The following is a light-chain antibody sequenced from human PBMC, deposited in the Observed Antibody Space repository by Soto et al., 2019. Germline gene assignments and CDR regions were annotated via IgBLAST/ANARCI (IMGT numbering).Light chain of an antibody. V-gene: IGLV1-51*01. J-gene: IGLJ3*02. CDR1: SSNIGNNY. Sequence: QSVLTQPPSVSAAPGQKVTISCYGSSSNIGNNYVSWYQQLPGTAPKLLIYDNNKRTSGIPDRFSGSKSGTSATLGITGLQTGDEADYYCGTWDSSLSARVFGGGTKLTVL. CDR2: DNN. CDR3: GTWDSSLSARV.